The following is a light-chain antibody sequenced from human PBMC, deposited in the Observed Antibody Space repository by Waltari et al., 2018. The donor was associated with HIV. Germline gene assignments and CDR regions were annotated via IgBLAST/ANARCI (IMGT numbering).Light chain of an antibody. CDR2: RNN. J-gene: IGLJ2*01. CDR3: AAWDDTLSVL. CDR1: SSNIGSKY. Sequence: QSVLTQPPSASGTPGQRVTISCSGSSSNIGSKYVYWYQKLPGSAPKLLIYRNNQRPSGVPDRFSGSKSGTSASLAISGLRSEDEADYYCAAWDDTLSVLFGGGNKLTVL. V-gene: IGLV1-47*01.